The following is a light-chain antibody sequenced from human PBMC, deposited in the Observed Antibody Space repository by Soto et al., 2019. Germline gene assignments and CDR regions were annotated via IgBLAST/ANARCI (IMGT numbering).Light chain of an antibody. J-gene: IGKJ1*01. CDR1: QSFSSSY. V-gene: IGKV3-20*01. CDR2: GAS. CDR3: QQYVNSPRAWT. Sequence: EIVLTQSPGTVYLSPGERATLYCRASQSFSSSYLAWYQQKPGQAPRLLIYGASSRATGIPDRFSGSGSGTVFTLAISRLEPEDFAVYYCQQYVNSPRAWTFGQGTKVEIK.